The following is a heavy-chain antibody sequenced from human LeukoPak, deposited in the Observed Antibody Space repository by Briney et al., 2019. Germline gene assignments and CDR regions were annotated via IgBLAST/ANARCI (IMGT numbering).Heavy chain of an antibody. V-gene: IGHV3-30*03. CDR1: GFTFSSYE. CDR3: TRDSQGSGMYSVVY. J-gene: IGHJ4*02. CDR2: MSFDGSDK. Sequence: LGGSLRLSCAVSGFTFSSYEMNWVRQAPGKGLEWVAVMSFDGSDKYYADSVKGRFTISRDNAKNSLFLQTNSLRAEDTAVYYCTRDSQGSGMYSVVYWGQGTLVTVSS. D-gene: IGHD3-10*01.